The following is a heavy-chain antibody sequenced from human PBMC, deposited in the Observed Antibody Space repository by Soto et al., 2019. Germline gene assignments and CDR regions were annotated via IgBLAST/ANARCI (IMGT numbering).Heavy chain of an antibody. J-gene: IGHJ4*02. CDR3: ARQYSNAFDY. Sequence: QVQLQESGPGLVKPSETLSLTCTVSGGSISSYYWRWIRQAPGKGLEWIVYIHFSGSTKYNHSLNSRVTTSIDTSNNQFSLKVTSVPASDTAVYYCARQYSNAFDYWGQGTLVTVSS. D-gene: IGHD1-26*01. CDR1: GGSISSYY. V-gene: IGHV4-59*08. CDR2: IHFSGST.